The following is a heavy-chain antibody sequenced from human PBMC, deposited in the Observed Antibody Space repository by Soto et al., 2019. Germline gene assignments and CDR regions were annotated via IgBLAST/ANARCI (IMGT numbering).Heavy chain of an antibody. Sequence: QVQLVQCGAEVKKPGSSVKVSCKASGGTFSSYTISWVRQAPGQGLEWMGRIIPILGIANYAQKFQGRVTITADKSTSTAYMELSSLSSEDTAVYYCASAVQLERLACYYFDYWGQGTLVTVSS. D-gene: IGHD1-1*01. J-gene: IGHJ4*02. CDR3: ASAVQLERLACYYFDY. CDR2: IIPILGIA. CDR1: GGTFSSYT. V-gene: IGHV1-69*02.